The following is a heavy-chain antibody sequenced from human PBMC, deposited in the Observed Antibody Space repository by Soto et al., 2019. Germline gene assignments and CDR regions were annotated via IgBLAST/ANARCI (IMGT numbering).Heavy chain of an antibody. Sequence: QVQLQESGPGLVKPSETLSLTCTVSGGSISSYYWSWIRQPPGKGLEWIGYIYYSGSTNYNPSLKSRVTISVDTSKNEFSLKLSSVTAADTAVYYCARVGGDYGLDDWGQGTLVTVSS. CDR3: ARVGGDYGLDD. CDR1: GGSISSYY. V-gene: IGHV4-59*01. D-gene: IGHD4-17*01. CDR2: IYYSGST. J-gene: IGHJ4*02.